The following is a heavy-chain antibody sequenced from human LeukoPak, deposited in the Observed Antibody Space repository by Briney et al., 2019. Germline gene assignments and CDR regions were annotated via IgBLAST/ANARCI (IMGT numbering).Heavy chain of an antibody. J-gene: IGHJ4*02. V-gene: IGHV1-2*02. Sequence: GASVKVSCKASGYTFTGYYMHWVRRAPGQGLEWMGWINPNSGGTNYAQKFQGRVTMTRDTSISTAYMELSRLRSDDTAVYYCARGARSDSSGYYPYYFDYWGQGTLVTVSS. CDR1: GYTFTGYY. D-gene: IGHD3-22*01. CDR3: ARGARSDSSGYYPYYFDY. CDR2: INPNSGGT.